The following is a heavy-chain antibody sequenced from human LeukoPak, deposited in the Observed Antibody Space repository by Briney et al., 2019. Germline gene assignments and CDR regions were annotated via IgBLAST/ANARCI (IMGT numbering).Heavy chain of an antibody. CDR2: INHSGST. V-gene: IGHV4-34*01. J-gene: IGHJ6*03. CDR1: GGSFSGYY. CDR3: ARVIGYCSGGSCYRGHYYYYYYMDV. Sequence: SETLSLTCAVYGGSFSGYYWSWIRQPPGKGLEWIGEINHSGSTNYNPPLKSRITISVDTSKNQFSLKLSSVNAADTAVYYCARVIGYCSGGSCYRGHYYYYYYMDVWGKGTTVTVSS. D-gene: IGHD2-15*01.